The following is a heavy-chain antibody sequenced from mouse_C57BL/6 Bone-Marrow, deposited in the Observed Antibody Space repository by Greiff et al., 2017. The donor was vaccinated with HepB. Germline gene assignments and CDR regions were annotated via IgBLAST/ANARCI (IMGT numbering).Heavy chain of an antibody. D-gene: IGHD4-1*01. V-gene: IGHV1-76*01. J-gene: IGHJ2*01. CDR1: GYTFTDYY. CDR3: ARRVNWLYYFDY. Sequence: QVQLQQSGAELVRPGASVKLSCKASGYTFTDYYINWVKQRPGQGLEWIARIYPGSGNTYYNEKFKGKATLTAEKSSSTAYMQLSSLTSEDSAVYFCARRVNWLYYFDYWGQGTTLTVSS. CDR2: IYPGSGNT.